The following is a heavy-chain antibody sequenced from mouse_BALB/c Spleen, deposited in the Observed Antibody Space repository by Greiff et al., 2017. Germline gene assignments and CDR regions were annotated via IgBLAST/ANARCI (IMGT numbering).Heavy chain of an antibody. CDR1: GYSITSDYA. CDR3: ARSRRFSYYYAMDY. Sequence: EVQLVESGPGLVKPSQSLSLTCTVTGYSITSDYAWNWIRQFPGNKLEWMGYISYSGSTSYNPSLKSRISITRDTSKNQFFLQLNSVTTEDTATYYCARSRRFSYYYAMDYWGQGTSVTVSS. V-gene: IGHV3-2*02. J-gene: IGHJ4*01. CDR2: ISYSGST.